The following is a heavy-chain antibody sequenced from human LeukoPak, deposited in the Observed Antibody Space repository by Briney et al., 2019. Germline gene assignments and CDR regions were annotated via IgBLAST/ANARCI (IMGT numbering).Heavy chain of an antibody. D-gene: IGHD6-19*01. V-gene: IGHV3-9*01. CDR1: GFTFDDYA. CDR2: ISWNSGLI. Sequence: GGSLRLSCAASGFTFDDYAMHWVRRAPGKGLEWVSTISWNSGLIAYADSVKGRFTISRDNAKNSLYLQINSLRAEDTALYYCAKSPLSGSYYFDYWGQGTLVTVSS. J-gene: IGHJ4*02. CDR3: AKSPLSGSYYFDY.